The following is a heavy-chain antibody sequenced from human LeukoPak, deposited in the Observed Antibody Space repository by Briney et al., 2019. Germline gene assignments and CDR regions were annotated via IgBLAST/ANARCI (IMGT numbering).Heavy chain of an antibody. D-gene: IGHD3-9*01. CDR3: AKALSLRYFDWLLSTPGDAFDI. V-gene: IGHV3-9*01. CDR2: ISWNSGSI. Sequence: PGGSLRLSCAASGFTFDDYAMHWVRQAPGKGLEWVSGISWNSGSIGYADSVKGRFTISRDNAKNSLYLQMNSLRAEDTALYYCAKALSLRYFDWLLSTPGDAFDIWGQGTMVTVSS. CDR1: GFTFDDYA. J-gene: IGHJ3*02.